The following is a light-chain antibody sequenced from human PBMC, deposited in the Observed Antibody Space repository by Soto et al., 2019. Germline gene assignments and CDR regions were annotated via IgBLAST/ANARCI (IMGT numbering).Light chain of an antibody. CDR2: DAS. J-gene: IGKJ1*01. CDR1: QTISRW. CDR3: QQYNSFPWT. Sequence: DIQMTQSPSTLSASVGDRVAITCRASQTISRWLAWSQQKPGKAPKLLIYDASTLVSGVPSRFSGSGSGTEFTLTISNLQPDDFAAYYCQQYNSFPWTVAQGTKVDIK. V-gene: IGKV1-5*01.